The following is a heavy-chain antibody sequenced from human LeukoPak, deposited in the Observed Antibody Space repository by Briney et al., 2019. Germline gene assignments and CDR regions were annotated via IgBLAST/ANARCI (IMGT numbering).Heavy chain of an antibody. CDR1: GGSISTSY. CDR2: INVSVTT. CDR3: ARGGPDLAREYFQY. V-gene: IGHV4-4*07. Sequence: RSSETLSLTCTVAGGSISTSYWSWIRQPAGRGREWIGRINVSVTTNYNPSLKSRLTMSVDASRNQFSLNLRSVTAADTAVYYCARGGPDLAREYFQYWGQGTLVSVS. D-gene: IGHD5-12*01. J-gene: IGHJ1*01.